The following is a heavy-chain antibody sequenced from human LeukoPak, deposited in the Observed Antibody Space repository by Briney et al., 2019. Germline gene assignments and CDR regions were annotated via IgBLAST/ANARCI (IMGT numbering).Heavy chain of an antibody. CDR1: GFTVSTKY. J-gene: IGHJ6*03. Sequence: PGGSLRLSCAASGFTVSTKYMSWVRQAPGKGLEWVSLIYSSGNTYYADSVKGRFTISRDNSKNTLYLQMNSLRVEDTAVYYCVRAFGGYDSQRFYYNMDVWGKGTTVTVSS. CDR3: VRAFGGYDSQRFYYNMDV. V-gene: IGHV3-53*01. D-gene: IGHD5-12*01. CDR2: IYSSGNT.